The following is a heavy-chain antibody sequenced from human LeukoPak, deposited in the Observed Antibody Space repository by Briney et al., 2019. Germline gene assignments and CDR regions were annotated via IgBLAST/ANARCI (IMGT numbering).Heavy chain of an antibody. D-gene: IGHD3-22*01. CDR3: ARGYDSSGYFSD. J-gene: IGHJ4*02. V-gene: IGHV7-4-1*02. Sequence: ASVKVSCKASGYTFISNAINWVRQAPGQGLEWMGWIDTNTGNPTYAQGFTGQFVFSLDTSVSTAYLQISSLKAEDTAEYFCARGYDSSGYFSDWGQGTLVTVSS. CDR1: GYTFISNA. CDR2: IDTNTGNP.